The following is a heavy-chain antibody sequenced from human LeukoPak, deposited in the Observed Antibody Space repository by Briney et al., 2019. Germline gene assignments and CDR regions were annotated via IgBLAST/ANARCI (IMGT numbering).Heavy chain of an antibody. D-gene: IGHD3-22*01. CDR3: ARGYDSSGYFSD. J-gene: IGHJ4*02. V-gene: IGHV7-4-1*02. Sequence: ASVKVSCKASGYTFISNAINWVRQAPGQGLEWMGWIDTNTGNPTYAQGFTGQFVFSLDTSVSTAYLQISSLKAEDTAEYFCARGYDSSGYFSDWGQGTLVTVSS. CDR1: GYTFISNA. CDR2: IDTNTGNP.